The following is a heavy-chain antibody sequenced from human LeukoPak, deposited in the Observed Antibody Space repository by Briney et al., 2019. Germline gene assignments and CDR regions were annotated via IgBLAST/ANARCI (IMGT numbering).Heavy chain of an antibody. CDR2: MKSDGSST. V-gene: IGHV3-74*01. CDR1: GFTLNNYW. CDR3: VREEYTVRRGARLDY. D-gene: IGHD5-12*01. Sequence: GGSLRLSCAASGFTLNNYWMHWVRQAPGKGLVWVSRMKSDGSSTGYADSVRGRFTISRYSAKNTLYLQMKSLKFEDTAIYSCVREEYTVRRGARLDYWGQGTLVTVSS. J-gene: IGHJ4*02.